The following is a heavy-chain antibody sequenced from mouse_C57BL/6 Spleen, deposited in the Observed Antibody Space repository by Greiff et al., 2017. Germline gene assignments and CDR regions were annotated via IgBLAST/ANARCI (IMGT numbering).Heavy chain of an antibody. Sequence: QVQLQQSGAELVRPGTSVKMSCKASGYTFTNYWIGWAKQRPGHGLEWIGDIYPGGGYPNYNEKFKGKATLTADKSSSTAYMQFSILTSRDSAIDYGATYGSSYWFAYWGQGTLVTVSA. D-gene: IGHD1-1*01. CDR3: ATYGSSYWFAY. V-gene: IGHV1-63*01. J-gene: IGHJ3*01. CDR2: IYPGGGYP. CDR1: GYTFTNYW.